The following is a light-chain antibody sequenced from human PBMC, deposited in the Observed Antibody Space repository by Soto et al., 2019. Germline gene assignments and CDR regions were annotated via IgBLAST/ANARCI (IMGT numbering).Light chain of an antibody. CDR2: EVT. CDR3: ASYTGSTTRGV. CDR1: ASDIGSYDY. Sequence: QSALTQPASVSGSPGQSITVSCTGTASDIGSYDYVSWYQHHPGKAPKLLIYEVTNRPSGVSNRFSGSKSDYTASLTISGLQDEDEGHYYCASYTGSTTRGVFGGGTQLTVL. J-gene: IGLJ3*02. V-gene: IGLV2-14*01.